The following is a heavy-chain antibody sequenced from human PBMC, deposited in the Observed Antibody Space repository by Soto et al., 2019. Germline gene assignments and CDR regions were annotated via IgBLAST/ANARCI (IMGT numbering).Heavy chain of an antibody. Sequence: EVQLLESGGGLVQPGGSLRLSCAASGFPFSSYAMSWVRQAPGKGLEWVSAISGSGGSKYYADSVKGRFTISRDNSKNTLYLQMNSLRAEDKAVYYCAKGRSSQSGIWGQGTMVTVSS. CDR2: ISGSGGSK. J-gene: IGHJ3*02. CDR1: GFPFSSYA. D-gene: IGHD6-6*01. V-gene: IGHV3-23*01. CDR3: AKGRSSQSGI.